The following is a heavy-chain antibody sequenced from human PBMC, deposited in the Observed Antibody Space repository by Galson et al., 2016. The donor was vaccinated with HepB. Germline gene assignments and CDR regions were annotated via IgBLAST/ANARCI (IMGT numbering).Heavy chain of an antibody. Sequence: SLRLSCAASGFSFNIYSIHWVRQAPGKGLEWVGVISYDGSNKYYGDSVKGRFTISRDDSEKTHFLQMNGLGAEDTDIYFCGRDREGQYCSGGSCYEECGVDVRGKGTTVVVSS. J-gene: IGHJ6*04. D-gene: IGHD2-15*01. CDR3: GRDREGQYCSGGSCYEECGVDV. CDR1: GFSFNIYS. CDR2: ISYDGSNK. V-gene: IGHV3-30*03.